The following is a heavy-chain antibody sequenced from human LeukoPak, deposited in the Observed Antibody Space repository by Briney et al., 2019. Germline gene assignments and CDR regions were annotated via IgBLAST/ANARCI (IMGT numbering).Heavy chain of an antibody. V-gene: IGHV1-46*01. D-gene: IGHD2-21*02. J-gene: IGHJ4*02. Sequence: ASVKVSCKASGYTFTSYYMHWVRQAPGQGLEWMGIINPSGGSTSYAQKFQGRVTTTTDTSTSTAYMELTSLRSDDTAVYYCARDRVGTLDYWGQGTLVTVSS. CDR3: ARDRVGTLDY. CDR2: INPSGGST. CDR1: GYTFTSYY.